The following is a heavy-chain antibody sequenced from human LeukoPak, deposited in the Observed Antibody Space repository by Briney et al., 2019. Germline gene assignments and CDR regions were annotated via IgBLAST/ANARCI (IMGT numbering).Heavy chain of an antibody. D-gene: IGHD3-16*02. J-gene: IGHJ3*02. CDR3: AAALSDDSAYDYIWGSYPGGAFDI. CDR2: IYYSGST. CDR1: GGSISSYY. Sequence: SEALSLTCTVSGGSISSYYWSWIRQPPGKGLEWIGYIYYSGSTNYNPSLKSRVTISVDTSKNQFSLKLSSVTAADTAVYYCAAALSDDSAYDYIWGSYPGGAFDIWGQGTMVTVSS. V-gene: IGHV4-59*01.